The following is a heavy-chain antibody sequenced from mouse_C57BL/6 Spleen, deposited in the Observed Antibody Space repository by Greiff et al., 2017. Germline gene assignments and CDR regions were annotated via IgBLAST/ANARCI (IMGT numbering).Heavy chain of an antibody. CDR2: ISYDGSN. CDR1: GYSITSGYY. D-gene: IGHD2-1*01. J-gene: IGHJ1*01. CDR3: AREGGYGNFVWYFDV. Sequence: EVQLQESGPGLVKPSQSLSLTCTVTGYSITSGYYWNWIRQFPGNKLEWMGYISYDGSNNYNPSLKNRNSITRDTSKNQFFLKLNSVTTENTATYYCAREGGYGNFVWYFDVWGPGTTVTVSS. V-gene: IGHV3-6*01.